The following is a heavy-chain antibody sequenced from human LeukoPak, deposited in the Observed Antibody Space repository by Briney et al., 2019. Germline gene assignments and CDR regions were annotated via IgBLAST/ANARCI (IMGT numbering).Heavy chain of an antibody. Sequence: SVKVSCKASGYTFTSYAISWVRQAPGQGLEWMGGTIPIFGTANYAQKFQGRVTITADKSTSTAYMELSSLRSEDTAVYYCARHSFAYDILTGHQRSLDYWGQGTLATVSS. V-gene: IGHV1-69*06. CDR2: TIPIFGTA. D-gene: IGHD3-9*01. CDR1: GYTFTSYA. J-gene: IGHJ4*02. CDR3: ARHSFAYDILTGHQRSLDY.